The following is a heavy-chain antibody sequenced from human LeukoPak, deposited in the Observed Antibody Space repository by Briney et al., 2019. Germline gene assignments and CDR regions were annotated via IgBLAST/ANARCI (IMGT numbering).Heavy chain of an antibody. J-gene: IGHJ4*02. D-gene: IGHD7-27*01. CDR2: ISGSGGST. V-gene: IGHV3-23*01. Sequence: GSLRLSCAASGFTFSSYSMNWVRQAPGKGLEWVSVISGSGGSTYYAESVKGRFTISRDNSKNTLYLQMNSLRAEDTAVYYCAKDGGLWVSAHWGDSWGRGTLVTVSS. CDR3: AKDGGLWVSAHWGDS. CDR1: GFTFSSYS.